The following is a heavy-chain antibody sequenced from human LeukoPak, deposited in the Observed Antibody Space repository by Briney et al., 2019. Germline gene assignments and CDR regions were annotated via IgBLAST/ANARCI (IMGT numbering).Heavy chain of an antibody. D-gene: IGHD3-9*01. CDR3: ARDGKLRYFDWSQSHYYYGMDG. Sequence: ASVKVSCKASGYTFTSYGISWVRQAPGQGLEWMGWISAYNGNTNYAQTLQGRVTMTTDTSTSTAYMELRSLRSDDTAVYYCARDGKLRYFDWSQSHYYYGMDGWGKETTVTVSS. CDR1: GYTFTSYG. CDR2: ISAYNGNT. V-gene: IGHV1-18*04. J-gene: IGHJ6*04.